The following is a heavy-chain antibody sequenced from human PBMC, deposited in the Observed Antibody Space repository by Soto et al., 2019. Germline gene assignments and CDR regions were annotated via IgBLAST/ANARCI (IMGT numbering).Heavy chain of an antibody. CDR3: AHAGDYDLLSFDH. V-gene: IGHV2-5*02. Sequence: HITLRESGPALVRPAQTLTLTCTFSGFSLTSHHMGVAWIRQRPGKAMEWLALIYWDDVERFNPSLKDRLAISQDTSKNQVVLTMTNMGPLDTATYFCAHAGDYDLLSFDHLGPGTLVTVSS. CDR2: IYWDDVE. J-gene: IGHJ4*02. D-gene: IGHD4-17*01. CDR1: GFSLTSHHMG.